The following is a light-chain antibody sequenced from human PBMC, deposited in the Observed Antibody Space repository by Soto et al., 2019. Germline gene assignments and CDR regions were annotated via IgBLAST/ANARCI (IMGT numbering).Light chain of an antibody. V-gene: IGLV2-23*02. CDR2: EVN. CDR1: SSDVGLYNL. CDR3: CSYVGSSILM. J-gene: IGLJ3*02. Sequence: QSVLTQPASVSGSPGQSITISCTGTSSDVGLYNLVSCYQQLPGKAPKLIIYEVNERPSGISDRFSGSKSGNTASLTISGLQDEDEADYYCCSYVGSSILMFGGGTKLTVL.